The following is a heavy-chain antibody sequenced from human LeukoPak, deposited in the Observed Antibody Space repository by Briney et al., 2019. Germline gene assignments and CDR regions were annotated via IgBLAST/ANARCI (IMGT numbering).Heavy chain of an antibody. CDR2: ISWDGGST. CDR3: AEPRPAQRYGMDV. CDR1: GFTFDDYT. J-gene: IGHJ6*02. V-gene: IGHV3-43*01. Sequence: PGGSLRLSCAASGFTFDDYTMHWLRQAPGKGLEWVSLISWDGGSTYYADSVKGRFTISRDNSKNSLYLQMNSLRTEDTALYYCAEPRPAQRYGMDVWGQGTTVTVSS.